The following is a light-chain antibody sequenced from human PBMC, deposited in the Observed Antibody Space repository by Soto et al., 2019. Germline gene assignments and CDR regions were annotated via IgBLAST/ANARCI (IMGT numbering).Light chain of an antibody. CDR3: QQYDSLPLT. V-gene: IGKV1-33*01. J-gene: IGKJ5*01. CDR1: QSISSY. Sequence: DIQMTQSPSSLSASVGDRVTITCRASQSISSYLNWYQQKPGKAPKLLTYAASSLQSGVPSRFSGGGSGTDFALTISSLEPEDIATYYCQQYDSLPLTFGQGTRLEIK. CDR2: AAS.